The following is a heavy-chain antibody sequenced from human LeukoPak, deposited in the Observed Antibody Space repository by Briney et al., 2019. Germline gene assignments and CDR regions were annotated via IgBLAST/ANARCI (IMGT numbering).Heavy chain of an antibody. CDR3: AKDARITMVRGVIIDY. J-gene: IGHJ4*02. CDR2: ISYDGSNK. D-gene: IGHD3-10*01. CDR1: GFTFSSYA. Sequence: PGGSLRLSCAASGFTFSSYAMHWVRQAPGKGLEWVAVISYDGSNKYYADSVKGRFTISRDNSKNTLYLQMNSLRVEDTAVYYCAKDARITMVRGVIIDYWGQGTLVTVSS. V-gene: IGHV3-30-3*01.